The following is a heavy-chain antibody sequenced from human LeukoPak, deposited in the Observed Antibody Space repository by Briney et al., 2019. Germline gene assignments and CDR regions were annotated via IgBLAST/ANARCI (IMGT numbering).Heavy chain of an antibody. Sequence: GASVKVSCKASGYTFTSYGISWVRQAPGQGLEWMGWISAYNGNTNYAQKLQGRVTMTTDTSTSTAYMELRSLRSDDTAVYYCARDGVSSGWNLSIPQQSKATKNYYYSMDVWGQGTTVTVSS. J-gene: IGHJ6*02. CDR2: ISAYNGNT. CDR3: ARDGVSSGWNLSIPQQSKATKNYYYSMDV. V-gene: IGHV1-18*01. CDR1: GYTFTSYG. D-gene: IGHD6-19*01.